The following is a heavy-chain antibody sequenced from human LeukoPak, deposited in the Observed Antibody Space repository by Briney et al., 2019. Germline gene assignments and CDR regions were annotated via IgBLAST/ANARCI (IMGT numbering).Heavy chain of an antibody. V-gene: IGHV1-2*02. J-gene: IGHJ4*02. D-gene: IGHD2-2*01. Sequence: GASVKVSCKASGYTFTGYYMHWVRQAPGQGLEWMGWINPNSGGTNYAQKFQGRVTMTRGTSISTAYMELSRLRSDDTAVYYCAYNLLYCSSTSCSEPNFDYWGQGTLVTVSS. CDR1: GYTFTGYY. CDR3: AYNLLYCSSTSCSEPNFDY. CDR2: INPNSGGT.